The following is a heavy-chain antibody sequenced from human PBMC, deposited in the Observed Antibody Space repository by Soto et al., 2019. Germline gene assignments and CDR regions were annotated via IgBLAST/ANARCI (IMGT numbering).Heavy chain of an antibody. CDR1: GYTFRSYG. J-gene: IGHJ5*02. Sequence: ASVKVSCKSSGYTFRSYGVTWVRQAPGQGLEWLGWISADSGEATYAESLKDRLTLTADASATTAFMELKSLRSDDTAVYYCSRAISSQWAKTWVDAWGQGTLVTVSS. D-gene: IGHD1-26*01. CDR3: SRAISSQWAKTWVDA. V-gene: IGHV1-18*01. CDR2: ISADSGEA.